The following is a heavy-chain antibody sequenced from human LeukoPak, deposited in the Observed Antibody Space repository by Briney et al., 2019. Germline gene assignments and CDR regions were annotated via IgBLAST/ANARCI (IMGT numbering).Heavy chain of an antibody. CDR2: IYYSGST. Sequence: SETLSLTCSVSGDSISYFYWGWIRQPPGKGLEWIGSIYYSGSTYYNPSLKSRVTISVDTSKNQFSLKLSSVTAADTAVCYCARWYSGSLDAFDIWGQGTMVTVSS. CDR3: ARWYSGSLDAFDI. V-gene: IGHV4-39*07. D-gene: IGHD1-26*01. J-gene: IGHJ3*02. CDR1: GDSISYFY.